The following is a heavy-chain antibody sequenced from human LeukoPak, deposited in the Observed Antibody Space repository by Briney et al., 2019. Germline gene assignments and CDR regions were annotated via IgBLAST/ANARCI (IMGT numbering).Heavy chain of an antibody. CDR3: ARGPTRYYFDY. Sequence: NPSETLSLTCTVSGGSISSYYWSWVRQPPGRGLEWIGNIYYTRSTNYNSSLKSRVTISVDTSKAQVSLELTSVTAADTAVYYCARGPTRYYFDYWGQGTLVTVSS. V-gene: IGHV4-59*01. CDR1: GGSISSYY. CDR2: IYYTRST. J-gene: IGHJ4*02.